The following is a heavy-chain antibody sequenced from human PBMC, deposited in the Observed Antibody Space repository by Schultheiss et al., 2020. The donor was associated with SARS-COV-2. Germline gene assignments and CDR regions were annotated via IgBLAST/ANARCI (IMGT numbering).Heavy chain of an antibody. CDR2: ISGSGGST. CDR1: GFTFDDYG. Sequence: GGSLRLSCAASGFTFDDYGMSWVRQAPGKGLEWVSAISGSGGSTYYADSVKGRFTISRDNSKNTLYLQMNSLRAEDTAVYYCARVRSVLLWFGEDFSSDYWGQGTLVTVSS. CDR3: ARVRSVLLWFGEDFSSDY. V-gene: IGHV3-23*01. D-gene: IGHD3-10*01. J-gene: IGHJ4*02.